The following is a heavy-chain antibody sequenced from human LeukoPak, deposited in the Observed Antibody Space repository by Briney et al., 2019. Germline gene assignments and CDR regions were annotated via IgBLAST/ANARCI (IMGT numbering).Heavy chain of an antibody. V-gene: IGHV1-24*01. Sequence: ASVKVSCKVSGYTLTGLSMHWVRQAPGKGLEWMGGFDPEDRETIYAQKFQGRVTMTEDTSTDTAYMELSSLRSEDTAVYYCATRGYSYGYPDYWGQGTLVTVSS. J-gene: IGHJ4*02. CDR3: ATRGYSYGYPDY. CDR2: FDPEDRET. CDR1: GYTLTGLS. D-gene: IGHD5-18*01.